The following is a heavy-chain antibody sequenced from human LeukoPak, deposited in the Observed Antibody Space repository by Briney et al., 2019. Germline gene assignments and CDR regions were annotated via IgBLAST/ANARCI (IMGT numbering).Heavy chain of an antibody. J-gene: IGHJ4*02. D-gene: IGHD3-22*01. Sequence: SETLSLTCTVSGGSISSGGYYWSWIRQHPGKGLEWIGYIYYSGSTYYNPSLKSRVTISVDTSKNQFSLKLSSVTAADTAVYYCARAWYDSSGYPYFDYWGQGTLVTVSS. CDR2: IYYSGST. V-gene: IGHV4-61*08. CDR3: ARAWYDSSGYPYFDY. CDR1: GGSISSGGYY.